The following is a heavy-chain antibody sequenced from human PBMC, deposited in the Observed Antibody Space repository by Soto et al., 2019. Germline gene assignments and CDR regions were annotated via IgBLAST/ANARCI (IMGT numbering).Heavy chain of an antibody. CDR3: GLSYYDSSGYYDC. Sequence: PSETLSLTCAVSGGSISSGGYSWSWIRQPPGKGLEWIGYIYHSGSTYYKSSLKSRLTISVDRSKNQFSLKLSSVTAADTAVYYCGLSYYDSSGYYDCWGQGTLVTVSS. J-gene: IGHJ4*02. V-gene: IGHV4-30-2*01. D-gene: IGHD3-22*01. CDR1: GGSISSGGYS. CDR2: IYHSGST.